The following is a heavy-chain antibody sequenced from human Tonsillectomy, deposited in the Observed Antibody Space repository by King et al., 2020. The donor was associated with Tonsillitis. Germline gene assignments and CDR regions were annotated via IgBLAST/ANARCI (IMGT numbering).Heavy chain of an antibody. Sequence: QLVESGGGLIQPGGSLRLPCEASGINVSNNYMTWVRPAPGKGLEWVSVIYSGGGTHYADSVKGRFIISRDNSKNTQYLQMNSLRAEDTAVYYCARALPGPAAFDIWGQGTLVTVSS. D-gene: IGHD2-2*01. J-gene: IGHJ3*02. V-gene: IGHV3-53*01. CDR1: GINVSNNY. CDR2: IYSGGGT. CDR3: ARALPGPAAFDI.